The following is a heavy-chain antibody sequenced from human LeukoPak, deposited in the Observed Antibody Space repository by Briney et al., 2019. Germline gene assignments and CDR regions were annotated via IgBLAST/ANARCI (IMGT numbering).Heavy chain of an antibody. D-gene: IGHD3-22*01. CDR1: GGSFSGYY. CDR3: ARQLDYDSSGYYPPDAFDI. Sequence: SETLSLTCAVYGGSFSGYYWSWIRQPPGKGLEWFGEINHSGSTNYNPSLKSRVTISVDTSKNQFSLKLSSVTAADTAVHYCARQLDYDSSGYYPPDAFDIWGQGTMVTVSS. V-gene: IGHV4-34*01. CDR2: INHSGST. J-gene: IGHJ3*02.